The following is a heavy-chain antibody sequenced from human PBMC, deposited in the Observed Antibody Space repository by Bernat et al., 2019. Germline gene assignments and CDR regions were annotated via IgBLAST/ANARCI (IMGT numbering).Heavy chain of an antibody. D-gene: IGHD3-16*01. V-gene: IGHV3-33*01. CDR2: IWYDGSNK. J-gene: IGHJ3*02. CDR3: ARDSTVPRGGAFES. CDR1: GFTFSSYG. Sequence: QVQLVESGGGVVQPGRSLRLSCAASGFTFSSYGMHWVRQAPGKGLEWVAVIWYDGSNKYYADSVKGRFTISRDKSKNTLYLQMNSLRAEDTAVYYCARDSTVPRGGAFESWGQGTMVTVSS.